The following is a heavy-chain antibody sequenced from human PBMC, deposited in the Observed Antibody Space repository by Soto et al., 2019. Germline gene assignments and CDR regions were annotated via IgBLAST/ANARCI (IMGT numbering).Heavy chain of an antibody. D-gene: IGHD1-26*01. CDR3: ARGGSLYWYFDL. CDR1: GYTFTSYA. V-gene: IGHV1-3*01. J-gene: IGHJ2*01. Sequence: QVQLVQSGAEVKKPGASVKVSCKASGYTFTSYAMHWVRQAPGQRLEWMGWINAGNGNTKYSQKFQGRVTITRDTYASTAYMELSSLRSEDTAVYYCARGGSLYWYFDLLGRGTLVPVSS. CDR2: INAGNGNT.